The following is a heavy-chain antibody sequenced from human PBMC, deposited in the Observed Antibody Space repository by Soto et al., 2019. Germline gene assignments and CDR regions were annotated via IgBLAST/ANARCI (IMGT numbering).Heavy chain of an antibody. D-gene: IGHD3-9*01. CDR1: GGSISSYY. CDR3: ARGLPDYDILTGYYSPDAFDI. Sequence: PSETLSLTCTVSGGSISSYYWSWIRQPPGKGLEWIGYIYYSGSTNYNPSLKSRVTISVDTSKNQFSLKLSSVTAADTAVYYCARGLPDYDILTGYYSPDAFDIWGQGTMVTVSS. CDR2: IYYSGST. J-gene: IGHJ3*02. V-gene: IGHV4-59*01.